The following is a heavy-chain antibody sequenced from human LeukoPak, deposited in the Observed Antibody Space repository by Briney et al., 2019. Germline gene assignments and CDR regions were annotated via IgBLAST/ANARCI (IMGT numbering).Heavy chain of an antibody. J-gene: IGHJ3*02. CDR1: GYTFTSYG. Sequence: GASVKVSCKASGYTFTSYGISWVRQAPGQGLEWMGWISAYNGNTNYAQKLQGRVTMTTDTSTSTVYMELRSLRSDDTAVYYCARDLFPIRVALVVDAFDIWGQGTMVTVSS. CDR3: ARDLFPIRVALVVDAFDI. V-gene: IGHV1-18*01. D-gene: IGHD2-21*01. CDR2: ISAYNGNT.